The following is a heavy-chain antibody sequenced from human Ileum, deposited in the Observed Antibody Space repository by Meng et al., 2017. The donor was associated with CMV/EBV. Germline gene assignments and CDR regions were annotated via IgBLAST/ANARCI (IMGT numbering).Heavy chain of an antibody. CDR3: ARWRSSGWYYFDY. J-gene: IGHJ4*02. Sequence: SGGSITTNTYHWGWIRKPPGRGLEWLGYIYYTGSTFYKPSLGNRVTVSIDTSKNQFSLKLNSVTAADTAIYYCARWRSSGWYYFDYWGQGILVTVSS. CDR1: GGSITTNTYH. CDR2: IYYTGST. D-gene: IGHD6-19*01. V-gene: IGHV4-39*07.